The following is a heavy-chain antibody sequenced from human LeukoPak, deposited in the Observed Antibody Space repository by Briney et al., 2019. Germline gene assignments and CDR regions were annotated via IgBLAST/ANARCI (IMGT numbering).Heavy chain of an antibody. J-gene: IGHJ4*02. Sequence: GGSLRLSCAASGFTFSRYAMSWVRQTPEKGLEWVSLISGSDGSTYYADSVRGRFTISRDDSGNTLFLQMNSLRAEDTAVYYCARQVSCDTTTCYAGMPPDYWGQGTLVTVSS. CDR1: GFTFSRYA. CDR3: ARQVSCDTTTCYAGMPPDY. CDR2: ISGSDGST. V-gene: IGHV3-23*01. D-gene: IGHD2-2*01.